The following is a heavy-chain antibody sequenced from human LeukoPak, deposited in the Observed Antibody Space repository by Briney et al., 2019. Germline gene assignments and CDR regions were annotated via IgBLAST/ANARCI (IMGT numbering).Heavy chain of an antibody. CDR3: ARDSIVGASFDY. J-gene: IGHJ4*02. CDR2: ISGSGGST. D-gene: IGHD1-26*01. CDR1: GFTFSSYA. V-gene: IGHV3-23*01. Sequence: GGSLRLSCAASGFTFSSYAMSWVRQAPGKGLEWVSAISGSGGSTYYADSVKGRFSISRDDSKNTVYLQMNSLRPDDTAVYYCARDSIVGASFDYWGQGTLVTVSS.